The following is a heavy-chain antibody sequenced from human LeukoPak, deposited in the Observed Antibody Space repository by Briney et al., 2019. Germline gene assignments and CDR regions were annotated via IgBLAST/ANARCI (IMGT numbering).Heavy chain of an antibody. CDR2: MKQDGSET. J-gene: IGHJ4*02. CDR1: GFTFSDYW. Sequence: GGSLRLSCAASGFTFSDYWMNWVRQAPGKWLEWVANMKQDGSETHYVDSVKGRFTISRDNTKESLYLQMNSLRAEDTAVYYCTQIEWERWRGWGQGTLVTVSS. V-gene: IGHV3-7*01. D-gene: IGHD1-26*01. CDR3: TQIEWERWRG.